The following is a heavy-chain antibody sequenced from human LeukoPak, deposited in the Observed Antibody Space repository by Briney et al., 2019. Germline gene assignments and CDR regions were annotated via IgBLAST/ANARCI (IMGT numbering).Heavy chain of an antibody. J-gene: IGHJ1*01. D-gene: IGHD3-22*01. V-gene: IGHV3-20*04. CDR2: INWNGGST. Sequence: GGSLRLSCAASGFTFDDYGMSWVRQAPGKGLEWVSGINWNGGSTGYADSVKGRFTISRDNAKNSLYLQMNSLRAEDTAVYYCASFTYYYDSSGPRYFQHWGQGTLVTVSS. CDR1: GFTFDDYG. CDR3: ASFTYYYDSSGPRYFQH.